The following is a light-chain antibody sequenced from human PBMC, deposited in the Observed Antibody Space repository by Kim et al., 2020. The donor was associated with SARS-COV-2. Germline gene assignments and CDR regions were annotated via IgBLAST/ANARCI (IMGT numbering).Light chain of an antibody. CDR3: QQFGTSPYT. CDR2: GAS. Sequence: PGETATLSCRASQSVSISYRAGYQKKGGQPHRLLTYGASNRATDIPDRFSGCGSGADLTLTINGLEPEDFAVYYCQQFGTSPYTFGQGTKLEIK. CDR1: QSVSISY. V-gene: IGKV3-20*01. J-gene: IGKJ2*01.